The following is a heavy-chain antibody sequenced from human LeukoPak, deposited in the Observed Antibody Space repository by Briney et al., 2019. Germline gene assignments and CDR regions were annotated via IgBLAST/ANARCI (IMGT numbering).Heavy chain of an antibody. J-gene: IGHJ6*03. CDR3: ARVGGYYYMDV. Sequence: GRSLRLSCAASGFTFSSYGMHWVRQAPGKGLEWVAVISYDGSNKYYADSVKGRFTISRDNSKNTLYLQMNSLRAEDTAVYYCARVGGYYYMDVWGKGTTVTVSS. CDR2: ISYDGSNK. CDR1: GFTFSSYG. D-gene: IGHD1-26*01. V-gene: IGHV3-30*03.